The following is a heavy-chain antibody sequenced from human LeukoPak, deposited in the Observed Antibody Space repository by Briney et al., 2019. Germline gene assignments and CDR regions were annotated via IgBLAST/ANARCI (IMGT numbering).Heavy chain of an antibody. V-gene: IGHV3-23*05. J-gene: IGHJ4*02. Sequence: GSLRLSCVASGFTFSDYAMNWVRQAPGKGLEWVSTFKTNYNQVYYAESVRGRFTISTDNSKNTAYLQMNSLRVEDTALYYCVRSVPDYTRFDFWGQGALVTVSS. CDR2: FKTNYNQV. CDR3: VRSVPDYTRFDF. D-gene: IGHD4-11*01. CDR1: GFTFSDYA.